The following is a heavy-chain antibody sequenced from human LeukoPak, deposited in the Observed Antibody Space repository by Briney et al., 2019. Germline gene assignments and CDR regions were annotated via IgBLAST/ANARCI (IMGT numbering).Heavy chain of an antibody. CDR1: GYTFTSYD. CDR3: GWGLDWFDP. J-gene: IGHJ5*02. Sequence: ASVKVSCKASGYTFTSYDINWVRQATGQGLEWMGWMNPNSGNTRYAQKFQGRVTMARNTSISTAYMELSSLRSEDTAVYYCGWGLDWFDPWGQGTLVTVSS. V-gene: IGHV1-8*01. CDR2: MNPNSGNT.